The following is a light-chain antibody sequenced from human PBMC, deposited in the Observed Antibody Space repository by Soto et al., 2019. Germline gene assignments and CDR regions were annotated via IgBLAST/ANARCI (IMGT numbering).Light chain of an antibody. CDR2: AAT. V-gene: IGKV1-39*01. J-gene: IGKJ5*01. Sequence: DIQMTQSPSSLSASVGDRVTITCRASQSISTYVNWYQQKPGKAPRLLIYAATSLQSGVASRFSGSGSGTDFTLIISSLQPEDFATYYCQQSYSSPQTFGQGTRLEIK. CDR1: QSISTY. CDR3: QQSYSSPQT.